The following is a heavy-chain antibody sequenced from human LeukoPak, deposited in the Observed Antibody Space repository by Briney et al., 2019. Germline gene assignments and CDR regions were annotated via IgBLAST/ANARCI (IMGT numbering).Heavy chain of an antibody. CDR1: RFTFSNYW. Sequence: GGSLRLSCEGSRFTFSNYWVGWVRQAPGKGLEWVANIKDDGSQKNYIDSVKGRFTISRDNAKASVFLQMNSLNFEDSGVYFCARRSAGTGWSFDLWGQGTLVTVSS. J-gene: IGHJ4*02. D-gene: IGHD2-15*01. CDR2: IKDDGSQK. CDR3: ARRSAGTGWSFDL. V-gene: IGHV3-7*01.